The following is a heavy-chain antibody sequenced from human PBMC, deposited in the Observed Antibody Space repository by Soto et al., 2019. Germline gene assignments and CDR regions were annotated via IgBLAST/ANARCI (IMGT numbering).Heavy chain of an antibody. Sequence: SETLSLTCTVSGGSISSGGYYWNWIRQPAGKGLEWIGRIYSSGSTNYNPSLKSRVTMSVDTSKNQFSLKLTSVTAADTAVYYCARGREGGSGWFVDYWGQGTLVTVSS. CDR1: GGSISSGGYY. V-gene: IGHV4-61*02. CDR3: ARGREGGSGWFVDY. J-gene: IGHJ4*02. D-gene: IGHD6-19*01. CDR2: IYSSGST.